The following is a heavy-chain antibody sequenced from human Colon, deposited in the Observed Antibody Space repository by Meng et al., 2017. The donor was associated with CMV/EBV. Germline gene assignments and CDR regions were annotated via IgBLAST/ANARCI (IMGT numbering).Heavy chain of an antibody. CDR1: GFNLSSYS. CDR2: ISSSSSYI. D-gene: IGHD3-9*01. Sequence: GESLKISCTASGFNLSSYSMNWVRQAPGKGLEWVSSISSSSSYIYYADSVKGRFTISRDNAQNSLYLQMNSLRAEDTAVYYCARIKTYDILTGYYGTKDAFDFWGQGTKVTVSS. V-gene: IGHV3-21*01. CDR3: ARIKTYDILTGYYGTKDAFDF. J-gene: IGHJ3*01.